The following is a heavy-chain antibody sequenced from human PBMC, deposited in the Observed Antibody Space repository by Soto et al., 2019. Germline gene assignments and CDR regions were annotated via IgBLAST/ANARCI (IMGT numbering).Heavy chain of an antibody. CDR2: IYYSGST. Sequence: PSETLSLTCTVSGISVSTRDYYWGWVRQPPGKGLDWIGNIYYSGSTFYNPSLRSRVTLSVDTSKNQFSLRLNSVTVADTAVYFCAGFWVPASRNSDFAYWGQGTLVTVSS. CDR1: GISVSTRDYY. J-gene: IGHJ4*02. CDR3: AGFWVPASRNSDFAY. D-gene: IGHD2-2*01. V-gene: IGHV4-39*01.